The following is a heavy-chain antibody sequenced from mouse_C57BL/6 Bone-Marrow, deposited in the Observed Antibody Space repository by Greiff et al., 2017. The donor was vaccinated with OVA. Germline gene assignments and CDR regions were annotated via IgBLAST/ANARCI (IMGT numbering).Heavy chain of an antibody. Sequence: EVKLMESGGDLVKPGGSLKLSCAASGFTFSSYGMSWVRQTPDKRLEWVATISSGGSYTYYPDSVKGRFTISRDNAKNTLYLQMSSLKSEDTAMYYCASHGVVTSWFAYWGQGTLVTVSA. D-gene: IGHD2-3*01. CDR3: ASHGVVTSWFAY. J-gene: IGHJ3*01. CDR1: GFTFSSYG. V-gene: IGHV5-6*01. CDR2: ISSGGSYT.